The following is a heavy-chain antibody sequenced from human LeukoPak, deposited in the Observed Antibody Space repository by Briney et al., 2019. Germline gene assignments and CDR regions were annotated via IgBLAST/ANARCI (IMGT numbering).Heavy chain of an antibody. CDR1: ANYW. V-gene: IGHV3-74*01. Sequence: GGSLRLSCVASANYWMHWVRQAPGEGLVWVSHINSDGSWTSYADSVKGRFTISKDNAKNTVYLQMNSLRAEDTAVYYCVSFYETYWGRGTLVTVSS. J-gene: IGHJ4*02. CDR2: INSDGSWT. CDR3: VSFYETY. D-gene: IGHD2/OR15-2a*01.